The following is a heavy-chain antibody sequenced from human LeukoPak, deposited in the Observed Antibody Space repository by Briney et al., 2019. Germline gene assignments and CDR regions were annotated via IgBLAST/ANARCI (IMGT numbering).Heavy chain of an antibody. D-gene: IGHD5-18*01. Sequence: ASVKVSCKASGGTFSSYAISWVRQAPGQGLEWMGGIIPIFGTANYAQKFQGRVTITADEPTSTAYMELSSLRSEDTAVYYCATINTAMVGYYGMDVWGQGTTVTVSS. CDR1: GGTFSSYA. CDR3: ATINTAMVGYYGMDV. J-gene: IGHJ6*02. CDR2: IIPIFGTA. V-gene: IGHV1-69*13.